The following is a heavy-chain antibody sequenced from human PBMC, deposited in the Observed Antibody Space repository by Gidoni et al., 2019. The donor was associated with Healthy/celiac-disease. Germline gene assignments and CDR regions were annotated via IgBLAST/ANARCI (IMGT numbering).Heavy chain of an antibody. CDR2: SYYSGST. D-gene: IGHD1-1*01. Sequence: QLQLQESGPGLVKPSETLSLTCTVSGGSISRSSYYWGWIRQPAGKGLEWIGSSYYSGSTYYNPSLKSRVNISVDTSKNQFSLKLSSVTAADTAVYYCAPYNSYYDYYMDVWGKGTTVTVSS. CDR1: GGSISRSSYY. J-gene: IGHJ6*03. CDR3: APYNSYYDYYMDV. V-gene: IGHV4-39*01.